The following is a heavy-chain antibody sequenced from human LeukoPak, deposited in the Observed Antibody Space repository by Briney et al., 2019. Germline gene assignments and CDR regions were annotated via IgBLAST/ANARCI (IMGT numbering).Heavy chain of an antibody. V-gene: IGHV3-30*02. CDR2: IRYDGSNK. CDR3: AKDGDIVGAPEGYFDY. D-gene: IGHD1-26*01. Sequence: GGSLRLSCAASGFTFSSYAMSWVRQAPGKGLEWVAFIRYDGSNKYYADSVKGRFTISRDNSKNTLYLQMNSLRAEDTAVYYCAKDGDIVGAPEGYFDYWGQGTLVTVSS. CDR1: GFTFSSYA. J-gene: IGHJ4*02.